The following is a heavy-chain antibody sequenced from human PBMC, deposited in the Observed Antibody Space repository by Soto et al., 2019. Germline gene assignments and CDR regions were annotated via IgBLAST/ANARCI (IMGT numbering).Heavy chain of an antibody. CDR3: ARDSIDYYDSSGKPNDAFDI. CDR1: GGSISSGGYY. J-gene: IGHJ3*02. CDR2: IYYSGST. Sequence: SETLSLTCTVSGGSISSGGYYWSWIRQHPGKSLEWIGYIYYSGSTYYNPSLKSRVTISVDTSKNQFSLKLSSVTAADTAVYYCARDSIDYYDSSGKPNDAFDIWGQGTMVTVSS. D-gene: IGHD3-22*01. V-gene: IGHV4-31*03.